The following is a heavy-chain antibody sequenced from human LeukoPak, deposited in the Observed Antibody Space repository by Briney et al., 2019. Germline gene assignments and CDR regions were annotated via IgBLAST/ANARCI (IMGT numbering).Heavy chain of an antibody. V-gene: IGHV3-33*01. J-gene: IGHJ3*02. CDR2: IWYDGSNK. D-gene: IGHD2-21*02. CDR1: GFTSSSYG. Sequence: GGSLRLSCAASGFTSSSYGMHWVRQAPGKGLEWVAVIWYDGSNKYYADSVKGRFTISRDNSKNTLYLQMNSLRAEDTAVYYCARDGKDCGGDCYSLDAFDIWGQGAMVTVSS. CDR3: ARDGKDCGGDCYSLDAFDI.